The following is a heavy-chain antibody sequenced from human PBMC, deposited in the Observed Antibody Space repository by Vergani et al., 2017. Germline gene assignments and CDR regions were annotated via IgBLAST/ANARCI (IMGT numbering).Heavy chain of an antibody. J-gene: IGHJ2*01. Sequence: QVQLQQWGAGVVKPSGTLSLTFAVFGESFSSFYWSWIRQPPGKGLEWIGSINYVGRPYYIPSLQSRATVFVETSKTQVSLNLTSVTAADTAVYYCERGRGDNWYFDRWGRGTLVTVSS. V-gene: IGHV4-34*02. D-gene: IGHD3-16*01. CDR2: INYVGRP. CDR3: ERGRGDNWYFDR. CDR1: GESFSSFY.